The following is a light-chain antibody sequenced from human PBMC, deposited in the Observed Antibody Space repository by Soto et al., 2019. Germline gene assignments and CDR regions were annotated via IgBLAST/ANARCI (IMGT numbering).Light chain of an antibody. CDR1: QAIRND. CDR3: QQYNGWPIT. V-gene: IGKV1-17*01. CDR2: AAS. Sequence: DIQMTQSPSSLSASVGDRVTITCRASQAIRNDLGWYQQKPGKAPKRLIYAASSLDSEVPLRFSGSGSGTEFALTISSLQSEDFAVYYCQQYNGWPITFGQGTRLEIK. J-gene: IGKJ5*01.